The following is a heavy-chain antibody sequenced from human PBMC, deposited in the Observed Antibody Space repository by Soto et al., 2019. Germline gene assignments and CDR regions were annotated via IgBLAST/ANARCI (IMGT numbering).Heavy chain of an antibody. Sequence: ASVKVSCKASGYIFTAYSMHWVRQAPGQGLEWLGWINPNSGDTIYAQKFQDRVTMTCDTSVSTAYLELSSLSSDDTALYYCAREASAVVSLDNWGQGTQVTVSS. D-gene: IGHD2-15*01. CDR2: INPNSGDT. J-gene: IGHJ4*02. V-gene: IGHV1-2*02. CDR3: AREASAVVSLDN. CDR1: GYIFTAYS.